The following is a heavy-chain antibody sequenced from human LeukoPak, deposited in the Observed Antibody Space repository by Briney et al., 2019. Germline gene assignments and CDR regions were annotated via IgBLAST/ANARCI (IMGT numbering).Heavy chain of an antibody. CDR3: AKDSKIEGFSEWLFGGNWFDP. D-gene: IGHD3-3*01. Sequence: GGSLRLSCAASGFTFSSYAIHWVRQAPGKGLEWVAVISFDGTDAFYADSVKGRFTISRDNSKNTLYLQMNSLRADDTAVYYCAKDSKIEGFSEWLFGGNWFDPWGQGTLVTVSS. CDR2: ISFDGTDA. CDR1: GFTFSSYA. J-gene: IGHJ5*02. V-gene: IGHV3-30*04.